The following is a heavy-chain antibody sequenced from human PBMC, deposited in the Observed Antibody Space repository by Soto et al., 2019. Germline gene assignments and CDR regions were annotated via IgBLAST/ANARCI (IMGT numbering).Heavy chain of an antibody. J-gene: IGHJ6*02. Sequence: GSLSLSCASSGFTFSDYYMSWIRQAPGKGLDWVAYISSSSRTTKYGDSVKGRFTISRDNAKNSLFLQMNSLRGEDTAVYYCARDVYRYRSSSPEDVWGQGTTVTVSS. CDR2: ISSSSRTT. CDR3: ARDVYRYRSSSPEDV. CDR1: GFTFSDYY. D-gene: IGHD6-6*01. V-gene: IGHV3-11*06.